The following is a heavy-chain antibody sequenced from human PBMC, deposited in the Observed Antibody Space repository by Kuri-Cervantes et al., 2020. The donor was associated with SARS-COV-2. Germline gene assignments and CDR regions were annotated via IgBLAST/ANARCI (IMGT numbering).Heavy chain of an antibody. CDR3: ARHSFLGPRGYYDSSGYLGSAFDI. CDR1: GGSISSSSHY. Sequence: GSLRLSCTVSGGSISSSSHYWGWIRQPPGKGLEWIGSIYYSGSTYYNPSLKSRVTISVDTSKNQFSLKLSSVTAADTAVYYCARHSFLGPRGYYDSSGYLGSAFDIWGQGTMVTVSS. V-gene: IGHV4-39*01. J-gene: IGHJ3*02. D-gene: IGHD3-22*01. CDR2: IYYSGST.